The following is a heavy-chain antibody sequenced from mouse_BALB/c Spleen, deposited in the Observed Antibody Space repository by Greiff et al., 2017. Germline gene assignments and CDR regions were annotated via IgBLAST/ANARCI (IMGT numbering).Heavy chain of an antibody. J-gene: IGHJ4*01. V-gene: IGHV1S126*01. Sequence: VQLQQSGPQLVRPGASVKISCKASGYSFTSYWMHWVKQRPGQGLEWIGMIDPSDSETRLNQKFKDKATLTVDKSSSTAYMQLSSPTSEDSAVYYCARSPQRAMDNWGQGASDTVSS. CDR3: ARSPQRAMDN. CDR2: IDPSDSET. CDR1: GYSFTSYW.